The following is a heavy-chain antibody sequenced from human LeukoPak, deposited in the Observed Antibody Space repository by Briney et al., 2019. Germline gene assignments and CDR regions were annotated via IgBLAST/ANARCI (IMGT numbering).Heavy chain of an antibody. CDR2: ISGCAPGT. J-gene: IGHJ4*02. V-gene: IGHV3-23*01. CDR1: GFTFSSYG. D-gene: IGHD3-10*01. Sequence: GEFLRLCCAASGFTFSSYGLSWVRQAPGKGLAWVSAISGCAPGTYYADSVKGRFTMSRDNSKHTLYLQMNSLRAEDTGVYYCAKLYGSGTHYPIDYWGQGILVTVSS. CDR3: AKLYGSGTHYPIDY.